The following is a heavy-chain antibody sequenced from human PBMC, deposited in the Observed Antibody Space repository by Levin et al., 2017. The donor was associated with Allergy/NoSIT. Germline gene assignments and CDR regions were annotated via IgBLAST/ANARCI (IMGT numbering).Heavy chain of an antibody. CDR1: GGTFSSYA. D-gene: IGHD3-10*01. V-gene: IGHV1-69*13. CDR3: ARDYGSGSYSLDY. Sequence: SVKVSCKASGGTFSSYAISWVRQAPGQGLEWMGGIIPIFGTANYAQKFQGRVTITADESTSTAYMELSSLRSEDTAVYYCARDYGSGSYSLDYWGQGTLVTVSS. CDR2: IIPIFGTA. J-gene: IGHJ4*02.